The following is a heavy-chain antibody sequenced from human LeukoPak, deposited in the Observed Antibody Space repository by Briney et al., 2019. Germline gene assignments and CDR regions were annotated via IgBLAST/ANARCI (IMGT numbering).Heavy chain of an antibody. CDR2: IRYDGSYK. CDR3: AKDGGVRGPDYYYYMDV. V-gene: IGHV3-30*02. Sequence: GGSLILSCVVSGFTISSYGMHWVRQAPGKGLEWVAFIRYDGSYKKYADSVKGRFTISRDNSKNTLYLQMNSLRAEDTAVYYCAKDGGVRGPDYYYYMDVWGKGTTVTISS. D-gene: IGHD3-10*01. CDR1: GFTISSYG. J-gene: IGHJ6*03.